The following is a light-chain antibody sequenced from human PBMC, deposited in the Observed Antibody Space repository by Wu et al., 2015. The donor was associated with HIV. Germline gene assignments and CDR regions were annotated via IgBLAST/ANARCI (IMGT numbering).Light chain of an antibody. V-gene: IGKV3-11*01. CDR2: DAS. Sequence: EIVLTQSPDTLSLSPGERATLSCRASQSVSSYLAWYQHKPGQAPRLLIYDASDRATGISARFSGSGSGTEFTLTISSLEPEDFAVYYCQQRSDWSGITFGQGTRLEIK. CDR1: QSVSSY. J-gene: IGKJ5*01. CDR3: QQRSDWSGIT.